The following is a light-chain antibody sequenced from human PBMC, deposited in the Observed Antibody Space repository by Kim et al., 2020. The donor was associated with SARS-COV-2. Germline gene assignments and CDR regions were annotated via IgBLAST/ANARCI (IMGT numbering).Light chain of an antibody. V-gene: IGLV2-14*01. CDR1: SSDVDDYNY. CDR3: SSYTSSSTLV. Sequence: QSALSQPASVSGSPGQSITLSCTGTSSDVDDYNYVSWYQQHPGKVPKLIIYEVTNRPSGVSNRFSGSKSGNTASLTISGLQADDEADYYCSSYTSSSTLVFGGGTQLTVL. CDR2: EVT. J-gene: IGLJ2*01.